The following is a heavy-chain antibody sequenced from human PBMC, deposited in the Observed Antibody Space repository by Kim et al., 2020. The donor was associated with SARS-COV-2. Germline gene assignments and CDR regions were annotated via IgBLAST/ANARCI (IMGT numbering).Heavy chain of an antibody. D-gene: IGHD3-22*01. CDR1: GFTFSSYA. Sequence: GGSLRLSCAASGFTFSSYAMSWVRQAPGKGLEWVSAISGSGGSTYYADSVKGRFTISRDNSKNTLYLQMNSLRAEDTAVYYCAKDPYYYDSSGLGRDAFDIWGQGTMVTVSS. J-gene: IGHJ3*02. CDR3: AKDPYYYDSSGLGRDAFDI. V-gene: IGHV3-23*01. CDR2: ISGSGGST.